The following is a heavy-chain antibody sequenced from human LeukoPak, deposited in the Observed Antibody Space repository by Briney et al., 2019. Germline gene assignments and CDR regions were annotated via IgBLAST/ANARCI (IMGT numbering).Heavy chain of an antibody. CDR3: AKDFYDFWSGKGSWFDP. Sequence: GGSLRLSCAASGFTFDDYAVHWVRQAPGKDLEWVSGISWNSGSIGYADSVKGRFTISRDNAKNSLYLQMNSLRAEDTALYYCAKDFYDFWSGKGSWFDPWGQGTLVTVSS. D-gene: IGHD3-3*01. CDR2: ISWNSGSI. V-gene: IGHV3-9*01. J-gene: IGHJ5*02. CDR1: GFTFDDYA.